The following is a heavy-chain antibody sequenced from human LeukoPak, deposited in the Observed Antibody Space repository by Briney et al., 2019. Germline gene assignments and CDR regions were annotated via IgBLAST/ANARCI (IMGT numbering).Heavy chain of an antibody. Sequence: PGGSLRLSCAASVYTFSSYDMYCVRQAPGRGREYVSGISSNGGSTYYANSVKGRLTISRDNSKNTLYLQMGSLRAEDMAVYYCARVGLSSGWFDYWGQGTLVTVSS. CDR3: ARVGLSSGWFDY. J-gene: IGHJ4*02. D-gene: IGHD6-19*01. CDR1: VYTFSSYD. V-gene: IGHV3-64*01. CDR2: ISSNGGST.